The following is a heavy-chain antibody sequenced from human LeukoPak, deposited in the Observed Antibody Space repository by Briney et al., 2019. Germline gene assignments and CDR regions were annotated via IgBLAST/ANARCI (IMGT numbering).Heavy chain of an antibody. CDR3: ARDLAYSRLDY. Sequence: GGSLGLSCAVSGLTFSSSWMDWVRQAPGKGLEWVASINPDGNKKYSADSVKGGFTISRDNAENSLYLQMNSLRVEDTAFYYCARDLAYSRLDYWGQGMLVTVSS. CDR2: INPDGNKK. V-gene: IGHV3-7*01. CDR1: GLTFSSSW. D-gene: IGHD5-18*01. J-gene: IGHJ4*02.